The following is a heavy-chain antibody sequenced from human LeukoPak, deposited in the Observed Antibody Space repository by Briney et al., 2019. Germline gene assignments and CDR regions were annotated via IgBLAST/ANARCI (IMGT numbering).Heavy chain of an antibody. J-gene: IGHJ3*01. Sequence: PGGSLRLSCAGSGFTIGSYWMSWVRQAPGKGLEWVANIRQDGSERYYVDSVKGRLTLSRDNAKNSLYLQMNSLRAEDTGIYYCARAGYYGDDAFDLWGQGTMVTVSS. D-gene: IGHD2/OR15-2a*01. CDR3: ARAGYYGDDAFDL. CDR2: IRQDGSER. CDR1: GFTIGSYW. V-gene: IGHV3-7*01.